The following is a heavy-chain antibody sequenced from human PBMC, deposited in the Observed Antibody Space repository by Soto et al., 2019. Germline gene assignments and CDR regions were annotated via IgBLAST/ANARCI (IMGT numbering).Heavy chain of an antibody. D-gene: IGHD5-18*01. CDR1: GFSLSTRGVG. CDR2: LYWDDDE. CDR3: AHRPRGYSYSFDY. J-gene: IGHJ4*02. Sequence: QITLKESGPTLVKPTQTLTLTCTFSGFSLSTRGVGVGWIRQPPGKALEWFALLYWDDDEGYSPSLKSSLSISKYTSKNQFVLTVTNMDPVDTATYYCAHRPRGYSYSFDYWGQGTLVTVSS. V-gene: IGHV2-5*02.